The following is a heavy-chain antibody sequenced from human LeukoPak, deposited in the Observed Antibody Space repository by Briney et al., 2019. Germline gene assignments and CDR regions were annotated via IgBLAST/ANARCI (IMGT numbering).Heavy chain of an antibody. V-gene: IGHV1-69*06. CDR3: ARESITMVRGVIHRGVDY. CDR1: GGTFSNYA. D-gene: IGHD3-10*01. J-gene: IGHJ4*02. CDR2: IIPIFGTA. Sequence: SVKVSCKASGGTFSNYAISWVRQAPGQGLEWMGGIIPIFGTANYAQKFQGRVTITADKSTSTAYMELSSLRSEDTAVYYCARESITMVRGVIHRGVDYWGQGTLVTVSS.